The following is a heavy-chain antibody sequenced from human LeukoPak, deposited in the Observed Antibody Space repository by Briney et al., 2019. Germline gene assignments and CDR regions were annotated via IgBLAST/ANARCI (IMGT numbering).Heavy chain of an antibody. D-gene: IGHD6-19*01. J-gene: IGHJ4*02. V-gene: IGHV4-34*01. CDR3: ARKGLTKPLSVAVDFDS. Sequence: SETLSLTCAVYGVSFSGYYWSWLRQPPGKGLEWVAEIDHSGRTNFNRSLKSRITISVDTSKKHFSLKLSSVTAADTAVYYCARKGLTKPLSVAVDFDSWGQGTLVTVSS. CDR2: IDHSGRT. CDR1: GVSFSGYY.